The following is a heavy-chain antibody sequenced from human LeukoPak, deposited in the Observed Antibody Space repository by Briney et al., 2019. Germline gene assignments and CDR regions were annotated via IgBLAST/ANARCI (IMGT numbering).Heavy chain of an antibody. J-gene: IGHJ6*04. Sequence: SVKVSCKASGGTFSSYTISWVRQAPGQGLEWMGRIIPILGIANYAQKFQGRVTITADKSTSTAYMEMSSLRSEDTAVYYCASWDHYSNYEAMDVWGKGTTVTVSS. V-gene: IGHV1-69*02. CDR1: GGTFSSYT. CDR2: IIPILGIA. CDR3: ASWDHYSNYEAMDV. D-gene: IGHD4-11*01.